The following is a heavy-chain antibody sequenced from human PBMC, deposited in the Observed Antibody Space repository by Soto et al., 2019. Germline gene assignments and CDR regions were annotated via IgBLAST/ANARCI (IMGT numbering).Heavy chain of an antibody. CDR1: GFMFTRST. D-gene: IGHD3-9*01. CDR3: ARVGTGSSTPLDI. V-gene: IGHV3-21*01. Sequence: LRLSCVASGFMFTRSTMNWVRQAPGKGLEWVSSITSASDYIFYADSVKGRCTISRENAKNSLYLQQNSLRAEDTAVYYLARVGTGSSTPLDIWGQGTMVTVSS. J-gene: IGHJ3*02. CDR2: ITSASDYI.